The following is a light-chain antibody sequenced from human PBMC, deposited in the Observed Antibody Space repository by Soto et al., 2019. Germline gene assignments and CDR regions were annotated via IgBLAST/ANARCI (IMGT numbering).Light chain of an antibody. Sequence: IQMTQSPSTLSASIGDRVTITCRASQSISTWLAWYQRKPGKAPNLLIYDASSLERGVPSRFSGSGSGTEFTLTISSLQPDDLAPYHFQQYNTYPYTFGQGTKLEIK. J-gene: IGKJ2*01. V-gene: IGKV1-5*01. CDR2: DAS. CDR3: QQYNTYPYT. CDR1: QSISTW.